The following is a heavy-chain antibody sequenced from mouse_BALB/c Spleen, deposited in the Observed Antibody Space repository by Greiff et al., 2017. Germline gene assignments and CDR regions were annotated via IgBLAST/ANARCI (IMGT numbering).Heavy chain of an antibody. J-gene: IGHJ4*01. CDR2: ISSGSSTI. D-gene: IGHD1-2*01. Sequence: EVKLVESGGGLVQPGGSRKLSCAASGFTFSSFGMHWVRQAPEKGLEWVAYISSGSSTIYYADTVKGRFTISRDNPKNTLFLQMTSLRSEDTAMYYCAGWSGTTALYAMDYWGQGTSVTVSS. CDR1: GFTFSSFG. V-gene: IGHV5-17*02. CDR3: AGWSGTTALYAMDY.